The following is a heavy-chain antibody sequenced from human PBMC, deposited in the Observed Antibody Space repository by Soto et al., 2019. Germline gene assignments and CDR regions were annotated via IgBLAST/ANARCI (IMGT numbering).Heavy chain of an antibody. CDR2: IYYSGST. Sequence: SETLSLTCTVSGGSISSSSYYWGWIRQPPGKGLEWIGSIYYSGSTYYNPSLKSRVTISVDTSKNQFSLKLSSVTAADTAVYYCARQGIVGAFADYWGQGTLVTV. J-gene: IGHJ4*02. CDR1: GGSISSSSYY. CDR3: ARQGIVGAFADY. D-gene: IGHD1-26*01. V-gene: IGHV4-39*01.